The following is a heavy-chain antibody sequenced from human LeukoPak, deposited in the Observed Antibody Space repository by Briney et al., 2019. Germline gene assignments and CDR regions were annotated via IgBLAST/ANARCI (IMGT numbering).Heavy chain of an antibody. J-gene: IGHJ5*01. CDR1: GFTFSNAW. Sequence: GGSLRLSCAASGFTFSNAWMSWVRQAPGKGLEWVGRTKSKTDGGTTEYAAPVKGRFTISRDDSKNTLFLQMNSLKTDDTAIYYCTSYSSIWYFFDCWGQGTEVTVSP. CDR3: TSYSSIWYFFDC. D-gene: IGHD6-13*01. V-gene: IGHV3-15*01. CDR2: TKSKTDGGTT.